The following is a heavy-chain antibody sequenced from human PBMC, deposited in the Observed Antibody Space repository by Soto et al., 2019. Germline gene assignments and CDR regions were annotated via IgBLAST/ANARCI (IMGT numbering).Heavy chain of an antibody. CDR2: IYSNGDT. CDR3: ARKSDSGPVTEADGV. D-gene: IGHD2-8*01. Sequence: EVQLVETGGGLIQPGGSLRLSCAASGFSVGSNYMTWVRQSPGKGLEWVSLIYSNGDTDYADSVKGRFSISRDNFKNTLYLQMNNLRAEDTAVYHCARKSDSGPVTEADGVWGRGTLVTVSS. V-gene: IGHV3-53*02. J-gene: IGHJ4*02. CDR1: GFSVGSNY.